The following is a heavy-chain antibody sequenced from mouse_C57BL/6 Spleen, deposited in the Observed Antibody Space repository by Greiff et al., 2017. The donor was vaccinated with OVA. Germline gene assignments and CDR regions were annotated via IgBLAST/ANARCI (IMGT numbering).Heavy chain of an antibody. CDR1: GFTFSDFY. Sequence: EVKLMESGGGLVQSGRSLRLSCATSGFTFSDFYMEWVRQAPGKGLEWIAASRNKANAYTTAYSASVKVRFIVSRDTSHSILYLQMSALRAEDTAIYCWARRHGVDFGVWGTGTTVTVSS. J-gene: IGHJ1*03. CDR2: SRNKANAYTT. V-gene: IGHV7-1*01. CDR3: ARRHGVDFGV. D-gene: IGHD1-3*01.